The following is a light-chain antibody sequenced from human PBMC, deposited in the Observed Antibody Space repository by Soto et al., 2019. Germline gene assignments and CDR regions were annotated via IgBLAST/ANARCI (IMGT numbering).Light chain of an antibody. J-gene: IGLJ1*01. Sequence: QLVLTQSPSASASLGASVKLTCTLSSGHSSYAIAWHQQQPEKGPRYLMKLNSDGSHSKGDGIPDRFSGSSSGAERYLTISSLQSEYEADYYCQTWGTGTLYVFGTGTKVTVL. CDR3: QTWGTGTLYV. CDR1: SGHSSYA. CDR2: LNSDGSH. V-gene: IGLV4-69*01.